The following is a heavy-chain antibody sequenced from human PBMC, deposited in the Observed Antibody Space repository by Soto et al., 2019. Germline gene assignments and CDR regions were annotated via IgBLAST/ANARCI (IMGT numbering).Heavy chain of an antibody. CDR1: GFTFGYFF. D-gene: IGHD2-2*01. V-gene: IGHV3-49*02. Sequence: GGSLILSCTGSGFTFGYFFMSWFRQAPGKGLEWLSFIRSKGYGGTTESAASVRGRFITSRDDSKSIAYLQMNSLKTDDAAVYFCARERYQVISDGMDVWGQGTTVTVSS. J-gene: IGHJ6*02. CDR3: ARERYQVISDGMDV. CDR2: IRSKGYGGTT.